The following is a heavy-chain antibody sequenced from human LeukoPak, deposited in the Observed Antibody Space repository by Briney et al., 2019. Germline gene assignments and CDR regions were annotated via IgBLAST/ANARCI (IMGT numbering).Heavy chain of an antibody. CDR2: IYYSGST. J-gene: IGHJ4*02. CDR1: GGSISSYY. V-gene: IGHV4-59*01. Sequence: SETLPLTCTVSGGSISSYYWSWIRQPPGKGLEWIGYIYYSGSTNYNPSLKSRVTISVDTSRNQFSLKLSSLTAADTAVYYCARYYYESSGYYVLDYWGQVTLVTVSS. D-gene: IGHD3-22*01. CDR3: ARYYYESSGYYVLDY.